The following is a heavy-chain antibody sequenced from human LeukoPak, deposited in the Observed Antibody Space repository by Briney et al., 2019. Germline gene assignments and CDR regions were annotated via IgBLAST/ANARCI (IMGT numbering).Heavy chain of an antibody. CDR2: IYYSGIT. Sequence: PSETLSLTCSVSGGSISSNHWSWIRQPPGKGLEYLGYIYYSGITNYNPSLKSRVTIPLDTSKSQFSLRLSSVTAADTAVYYCARGGELWYFDYWGQGTLVTVSS. J-gene: IGHJ4*02. CDR1: GGSISSNH. CDR3: ARGGELWYFDY. D-gene: IGHD3-16*01. V-gene: IGHV4-59*01.